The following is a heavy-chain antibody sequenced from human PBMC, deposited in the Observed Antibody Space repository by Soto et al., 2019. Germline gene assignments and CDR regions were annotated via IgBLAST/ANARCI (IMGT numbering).Heavy chain of an antibody. V-gene: IGHV1-69*01. Sequence: QVQLVQSGAEVKKPGSSVKVSCMASGGTFNTFAISWVRQASGQGLECMGGIIPMFGTSHYAQKFQGRVTIAADESTRTVYMELSSLRSEDTAVYYCARFSPPRGYYAYWGQGTLVTVSS. CDR2: IIPMFGTS. CDR3: ARFSPPRGYYAY. J-gene: IGHJ4*02. D-gene: IGHD3-22*01. CDR1: GGTFNTFA.